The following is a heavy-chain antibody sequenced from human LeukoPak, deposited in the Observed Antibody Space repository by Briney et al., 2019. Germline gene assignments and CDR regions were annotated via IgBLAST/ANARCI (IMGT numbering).Heavy chain of an antibody. D-gene: IGHD6-19*01. CDR2: ISYDGSKK. CDR3: ARDQAVAPFDYGMDV. J-gene: IGHJ6*02. V-gene: IGHV3-30-3*01. Sequence: GGSLRLSCAASGFTFSSYAMHWVRQAPGKGVEWVAVISYDGSKKYYADSLRGRFTISRHNSKNTLYLQINRLSAEERAVYYCARDQAVAPFDYGMDVWGQGTTVTVSS. CDR1: GFTFSSYA.